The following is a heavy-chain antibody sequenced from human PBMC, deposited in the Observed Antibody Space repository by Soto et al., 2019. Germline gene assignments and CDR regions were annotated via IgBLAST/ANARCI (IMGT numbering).Heavy chain of an antibody. Sequence: ESGPTHVNPAPTLPLTCTFSGFSLISKGMRLSWMCQPPGKALEWLARIDWDDDKFYSPSLRTRLAISKGTSKNQVVLTMTNVDPMDTATYYCARSPGGFTAATYFFDYWGQGTLVTVSS. J-gene: IGHJ4*02. D-gene: IGHD3-16*01. V-gene: IGHV2-70*04. CDR2: IDWDDDK. CDR3: ARSPGGFTAATYFFDY. CDR1: GFSLISKGMR.